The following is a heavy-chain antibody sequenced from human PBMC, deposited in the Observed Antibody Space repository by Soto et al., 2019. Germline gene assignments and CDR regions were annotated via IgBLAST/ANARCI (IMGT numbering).Heavy chain of an antibody. V-gene: IGHV3-48*04. Sequence: EVQLLESGGGLVQPGGSLRLSCAASGFSFSTYAMSWVRQAPGKGLEWVSFISSTSSVIFYAESVRGRFTISRDNAKNSLYLQMNGLRAEDTAVYYCVRGGSGATSADLFDAWGQGTLVTVSS. CDR2: ISSTSSVI. CDR3: VRGGSGATSADLFDA. J-gene: IGHJ3*01. CDR1: GFSFSTYA. D-gene: IGHD3-10*01.